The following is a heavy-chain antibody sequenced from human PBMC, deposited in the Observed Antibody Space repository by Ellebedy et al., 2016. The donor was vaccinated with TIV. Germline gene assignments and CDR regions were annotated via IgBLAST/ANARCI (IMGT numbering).Heavy chain of an antibody. Sequence: GESLKISCAASGFTFSDYYMSWIRQAPGQGLEWVSYISSSSSFTNYADSVNGRFTISRDNAKKSLDLQMSSLRADDTAVYYCARYQGWAYPGSTRFDYWGQGTLVTVSS. J-gene: IGHJ4*03. CDR3: ARYQGWAYPGSTRFDY. V-gene: IGHV3-11*06. D-gene: IGHD2-21*01. CDR2: ISSSSSFT. CDR1: GFTFSDYY.